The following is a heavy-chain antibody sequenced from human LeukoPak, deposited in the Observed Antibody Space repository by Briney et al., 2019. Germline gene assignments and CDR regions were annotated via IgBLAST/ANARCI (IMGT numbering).Heavy chain of an antibody. Sequence: SETLSLTCTVSGDSVSNYYWSWIRQPPGKRLEWIGCIYYSESATYNPSLKSRVTISLDTSKNQFFLKLSSVTAADTAVYYCARKRSFDLWGQGTLVTVSS. V-gene: IGHV4-59*02. D-gene: IGHD3-9*01. J-gene: IGHJ4*02. CDR2: IYYSESA. CDR1: GDSVSNYY. CDR3: ARKRSFDL.